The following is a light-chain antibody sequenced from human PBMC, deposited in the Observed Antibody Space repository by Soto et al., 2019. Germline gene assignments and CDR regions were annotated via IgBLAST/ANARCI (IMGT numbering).Light chain of an antibody. CDR2: ASV. Sequence: EIVLTQSPATLSLSPGERATLSCRASQSVSSTYLAWYQQKPGQAPRLLIYASVQRATGIPDRFSGSASGTDFTLTINRLEPEDFAVYYCQLYGTSPPFGQGTRLEI. J-gene: IGKJ5*01. CDR1: QSVSSTY. CDR3: QLYGTSPP. V-gene: IGKV3-20*01.